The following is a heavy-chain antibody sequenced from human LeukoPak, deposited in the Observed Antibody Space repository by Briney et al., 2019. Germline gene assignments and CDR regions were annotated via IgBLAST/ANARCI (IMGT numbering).Heavy chain of an antibody. CDR2: VHHTGRT. J-gene: IGHJ4*01. CDR3: ARGSDYTWGG. CDR1: VGSMSDRLE. D-gene: IGHD3-10*01. Sequence: PSETLSLTCVVSVGSMSDRLERYWSWVHQPPGKGFAWIAEVHHTGRTIYSPSFARRVTISADTSKNQVSLKLTSVTAADTAVYYCARGSDYTWGGWGQGTLVTVSS. V-gene: IGHV4-4*02.